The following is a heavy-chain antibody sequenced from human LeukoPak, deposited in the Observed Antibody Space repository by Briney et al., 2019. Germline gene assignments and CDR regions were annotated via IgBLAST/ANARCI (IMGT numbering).Heavy chain of an antibody. CDR3: ARAKPYSGSYSLEIDY. Sequence: ASVKVSCKASGYTFTSYAMHWVRQAPGQRLEWMGWINAGNGNTKYSQKFRGRVTITRDTSASTAYMELSSLRSEDTAVYYCARAKPYSGSYSLEIDYWGQGTLVTVSS. J-gene: IGHJ4*02. CDR1: GYTFTSYA. V-gene: IGHV1-3*01. CDR2: INAGNGNT. D-gene: IGHD1-26*01.